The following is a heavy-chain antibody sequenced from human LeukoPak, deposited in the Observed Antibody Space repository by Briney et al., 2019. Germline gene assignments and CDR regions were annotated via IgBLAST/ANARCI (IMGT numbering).Heavy chain of an antibody. J-gene: IGHJ5*02. D-gene: IGHD3-3*01. CDR1: GGSISSGSYY. CDR3: ARDLTIFGEVIMGGWFDP. V-gene: IGHV4-61*02. Sequence: SQTLSLTCTVSGGSISSGSYYWSWIRQPAGKGLEWIGRIYTSGSTNYNPSLKSRVTISVDTSKNQFSLKLSSVTAADTAVYYCARDLTIFGEVIMGGWFDPWGQGTLVTVSS. CDR2: IYTSGST.